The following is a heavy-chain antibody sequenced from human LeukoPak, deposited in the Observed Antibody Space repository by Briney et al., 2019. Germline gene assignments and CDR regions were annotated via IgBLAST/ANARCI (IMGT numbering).Heavy chain of an antibody. CDR1: GFTFSSYE. D-gene: IGHD7-27*01. V-gene: IGHV3-48*03. Sequence: GGSLRLSRAASGFTFSSYEMNWVRQAPGKGLEWVSYISSSGSTIHYADSVKGRFTISRDNAKNSLYLQMNSLRAEDTAVYYCAATNWGYAFDIWGQGTMVTVSS. CDR2: ISSSGSTI. J-gene: IGHJ3*02. CDR3: AATNWGYAFDI.